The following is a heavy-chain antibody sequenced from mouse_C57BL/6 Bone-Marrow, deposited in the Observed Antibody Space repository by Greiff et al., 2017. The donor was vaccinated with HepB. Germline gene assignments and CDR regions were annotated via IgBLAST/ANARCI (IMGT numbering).Heavy chain of an antibody. CDR1: GFTFSSYA. J-gene: IGHJ1*03. D-gene: IGHD4-1*01. CDR2: ISDGGSYT. V-gene: IGHV5-4*03. CDR3: ASSTGTERYFDV. Sequence: DVKLVESGGGLVKPGGSLKLSCAASGFTFSSYAMSWVRQTPEKRLEWVATISDGGSYTYYPDNVKGRFTISRDNAKNNQYLQMSHLKSEDTAMYYCASSTGTERYFDVWGTGTTVTVSS.